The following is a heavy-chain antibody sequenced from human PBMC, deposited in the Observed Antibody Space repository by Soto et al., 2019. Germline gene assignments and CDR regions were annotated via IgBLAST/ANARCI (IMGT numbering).Heavy chain of an antibody. D-gene: IGHD3-10*01. V-gene: IGHV4-59*01. CDR1: GGSISSYY. CDR3: ASGRGSGY. J-gene: IGHJ4*02. CDR2: IYYSGST. Sequence: QVQLQESGPGLVKPSETLSLTCTVSGGSISSYYWSWIRQPPGKGLEWIGYIYYSGSTNYNPSLKSRVTISVDTSKNQFSLKLSSVTAADTAVYYCASGRGSGYGGQGTLVTVSS.